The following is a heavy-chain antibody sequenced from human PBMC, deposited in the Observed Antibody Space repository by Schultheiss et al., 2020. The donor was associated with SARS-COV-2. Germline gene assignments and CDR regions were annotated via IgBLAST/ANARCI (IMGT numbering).Heavy chain of an antibody. CDR2: IYHSGST. D-gene: IGHD3-10*01. V-gene: IGHV4-4*02. J-gene: IGHJ6*02. CDR3: ARDTGRFRGVYYYYGMDV. CDR1: GGSISSSNW. Sequence: SETLSLTCAVSGGSISSSNWWSWVRQPPGKGLEWIGEIYHSGSTNYNPSLKSRVTISVDKSKNQFSLKLSSVTAADTAVYYCARDTGRFRGVYYYYGMDVWGQGTTVTVSS.